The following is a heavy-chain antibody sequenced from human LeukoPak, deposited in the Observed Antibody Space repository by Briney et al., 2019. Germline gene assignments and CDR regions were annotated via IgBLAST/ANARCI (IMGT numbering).Heavy chain of an antibody. V-gene: IGHV3-23*01. CDR3: AKDRHAPGRYCSSTSCFPFDS. D-gene: IGHD2-2*01. J-gene: IGHJ5*01. CDR1: GFTLSSYE. Sequence: GGSLRLSCTVSGFTLSSYEVSWIRQAPGKGLEWVSGISGSGGSTYYADSVKGRFTISRDNTKNTLYLQMNSLRAEDTAVYYCAKDRHAPGRYCSSTSCFPFDSWGQGTLVTVSS. CDR2: ISGSGGST.